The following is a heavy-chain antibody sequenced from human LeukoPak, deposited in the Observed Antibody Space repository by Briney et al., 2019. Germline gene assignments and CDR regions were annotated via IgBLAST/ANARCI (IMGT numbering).Heavy chain of an antibody. CDR2: LYFRGNT. J-gene: IGHJ4*02. Sequence: SETLSLTCSVSGGSISINSYYWDWIRQSPGKGLEWLGSLYFRGNTYYNPSLKSRVSMSVDTSKNQFSLRLKSVTAADTAVYFVDYWGQGIPVTVSS. CDR1: GGSISINSYY. V-gene: IGHV4-39*07. CDR3: DY.